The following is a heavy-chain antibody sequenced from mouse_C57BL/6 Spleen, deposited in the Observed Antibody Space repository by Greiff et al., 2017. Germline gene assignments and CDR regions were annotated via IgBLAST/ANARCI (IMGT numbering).Heavy chain of an antibody. V-gene: IGHV14-4*01. CDR2: IDPENGDT. CDR1: GFNIKDDY. CDR3: TTPMVTTGGDYYAMDY. Sequence: EVQLQQSGAELVRPGASVKLSCTASGFNIKDDYMHWVKQRPEQGLEWIGWIDPENGDTEYASKFQGKATITADTSSNTADLQLSSLTSEDTAVYYCTTPMVTTGGDYYAMDYWGQGTSVTVSS. J-gene: IGHJ4*01. D-gene: IGHD2-2*01.